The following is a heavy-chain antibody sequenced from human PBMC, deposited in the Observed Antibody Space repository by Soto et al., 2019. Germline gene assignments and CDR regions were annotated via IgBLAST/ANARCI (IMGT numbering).Heavy chain of an antibody. CDR1: GFTFSGSA. Sequence: GGSLRLSCAASGFTFSGSAMHWVRQASGKGLEWVGRIRSKANSYATAYAASVKGRFTISRDDSKNTAYLQMNSLKTEDTAVYYCTRSAWFGELLDNWGQGTLVTVSS. V-gene: IGHV3-73*01. CDR3: TRSAWFGELLDN. J-gene: IGHJ4*02. D-gene: IGHD3-10*01. CDR2: IRSKANSYAT.